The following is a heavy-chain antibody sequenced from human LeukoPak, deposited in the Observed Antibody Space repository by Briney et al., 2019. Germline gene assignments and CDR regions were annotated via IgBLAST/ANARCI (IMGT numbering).Heavy chain of an antibody. J-gene: IGHJ6*02. V-gene: IGHV4-4*07. D-gene: IGHD3-22*01. Sequence: SETLSLTCIVSGGSVINYYWSWIRQPAGKGLEWIGRNYASGSTNYNPSLKSRVTMSIDTSKNQFSLNLTSVTAADTAVYYCATYEIVVVITPGGYYGMDVWGQGTTVTVSS. CDR3: ATYEIVVVITPGGYYGMDV. CDR2: NYASGST. CDR1: GGSVINYY.